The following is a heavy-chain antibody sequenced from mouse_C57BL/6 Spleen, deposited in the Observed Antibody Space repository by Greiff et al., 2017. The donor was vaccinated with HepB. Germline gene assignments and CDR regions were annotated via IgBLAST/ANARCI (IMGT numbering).Heavy chain of an antibody. CDR3: ARITTVWYFDV. CDR2: ISSGGSYT. D-gene: IGHD1-1*01. V-gene: IGHV5-6*01. J-gene: IGHJ1*03. CDR1: GFTFSTYG. Sequence: EVHLVESGGDLVKPGGSLKLSCAASGFTFSTYGMSWVRQTPDKRLEWVATISSGGSYTYYPDSVKGRFTISRDNAKNTLYLQMSSLKSEDTAMYYCARITTVWYFDVWATGTTVTVSS.